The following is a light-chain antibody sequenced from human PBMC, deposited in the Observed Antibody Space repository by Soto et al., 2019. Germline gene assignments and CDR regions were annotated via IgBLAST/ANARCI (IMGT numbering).Light chain of an antibody. CDR2: EVS. CDR1: SSDVGGYYH. Sequence: QSVLTQPASVSVSPGQSITISCTGTSSDVGGYYHVSWYQQHPGKAPKLMIYEVSNRPSGVSNRFSGSKSGNTASLTISGLQAEDEADYYCSSYTNSSSLGVFGGGTKLTVL. J-gene: IGLJ3*02. CDR3: SSYTNSSSLGV. V-gene: IGLV2-14*01.